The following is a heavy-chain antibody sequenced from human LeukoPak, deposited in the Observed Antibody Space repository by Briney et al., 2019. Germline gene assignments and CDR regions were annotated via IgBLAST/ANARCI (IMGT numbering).Heavy chain of an antibody. V-gene: IGHV1-69*13. Sequence: SVKVSCKASGGTFSSYAISWVRQAPGQGLEWMGGIIPIFGTANYAQKFQGRVTITADESTSTAYMELSSLRPEDTAVYYCATPTNYYDSSGYYSFDCWGQGTLVTVSS. CDR2: IIPIFGTA. CDR3: ATPTNYYDSSGYYSFDC. D-gene: IGHD3-22*01. CDR1: GGTFSSYA. J-gene: IGHJ4*02.